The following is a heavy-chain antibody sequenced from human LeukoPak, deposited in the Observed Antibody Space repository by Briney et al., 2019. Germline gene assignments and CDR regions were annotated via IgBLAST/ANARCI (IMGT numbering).Heavy chain of an antibody. CDR3: ANLHDY. J-gene: IGHJ4*02. Sequence: GRSLRLSCAASGFAFTTYAMHWVRQAPGRGLEWVAVISYDGTIKYYADSVKGRFTISRDNYKNTLYLQMNSLRAEDTAVYYCANLHDYWGQGTLVTVSS. V-gene: IGHV3-30*18. CDR1: GFAFTTYA. CDR2: ISYDGTIK.